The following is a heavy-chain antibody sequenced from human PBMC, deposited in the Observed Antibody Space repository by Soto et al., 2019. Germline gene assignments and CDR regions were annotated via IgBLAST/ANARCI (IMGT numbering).Heavy chain of an antibody. J-gene: IGHJ6*02. D-gene: IGHD3-3*01. CDR3: ASVGYNFWSRYHYYGMEV. CDR1: GGTFSSYA. V-gene: IGHV1-69*06. CDR2: IIPIVTTP. Sequence: QVRLVQSGAAVKKPGSSVKVSCEASGGTFSSYAVTWVRQAPGQGLEWMGGIIPIVTTPNYAQKFQGRLTIAADKSTRTSYMELSSLRSEDTGVYYCASVGYNFWSRYHYYGMEVWGQGTTVIVSS.